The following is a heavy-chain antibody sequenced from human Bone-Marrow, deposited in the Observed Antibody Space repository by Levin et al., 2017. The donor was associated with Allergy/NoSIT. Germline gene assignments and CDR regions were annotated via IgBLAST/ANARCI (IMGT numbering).Heavy chain of an antibody. D-gene: IGHD5-24*01. CDR2: MHQSGRT. J-gene: IGHJ3*02. CDR1: GGSFSDYY. CDR3: ARIRDGYLPLDAFEI. Sequence: SETLSLTCAVSGGSFSDYYWSWIRQPPGKGLEWIGEMHQSGRTNYNPFLKSRVTISTDKSKNQFSLRLTSVTAADTAVYYCARIRDGYLPLDAFEIWGQGTMVTVSS. V-gene: IGHV4-34*01.